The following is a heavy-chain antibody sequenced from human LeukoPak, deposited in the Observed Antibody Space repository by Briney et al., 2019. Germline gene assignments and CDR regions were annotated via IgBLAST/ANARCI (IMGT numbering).Heavy chain of an antibody. CDR3: ARLGGYCSSTSCTAPQQNHY. V-gene: IGHV1-46*01. CDR1: GYTFTSYY. J-gene: IGHJ4*02. Sequence: ASVKVSCKASGYTFTSYYMHWVRQAPGRGLEWMGIINPSGGSTSYAQKFQGRVTMTRDTSTSTVYMELSSLRSEDTAVYYCARLGGYCSSTSCTAPQQNHYWGQGTLVTVSS. D-gene: IGHD2-2*01. CDR2: INPSGGST.